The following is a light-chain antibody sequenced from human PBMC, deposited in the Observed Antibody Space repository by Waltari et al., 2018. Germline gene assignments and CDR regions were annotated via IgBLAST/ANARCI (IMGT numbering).Light chain of an antibody. V-gene: IGKV1-12*01. Sequence: DIRMTQSPSSLSASVGDRVTITCQASQSISSWLAWYHQKPGKAPRLLIYSTSSLLSGVPSRFSGSGSWTEFTLTISGLQPEDFGTYYCQQHHSYPLTFGGGTKVEI. J-gene: IGKJ4*01. CDR3: QQHHSYPLT. CDR1: QSISSW. CDR2: STS.